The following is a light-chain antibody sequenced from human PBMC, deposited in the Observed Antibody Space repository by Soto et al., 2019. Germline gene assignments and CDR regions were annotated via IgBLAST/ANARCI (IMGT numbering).Light chain of an antibody. CDR1: QSVASNY. CDR3: QRYGGSSWT. V-gene: IGKV3-20*01. CDR2: GAS. J-gene: IGKJ1*01. Sequence: EIVLTQSPGTLSLSPGERATLSCRASQSVASNYLAWYQQKPGQAPRLLIFGASSRATGIPDKFSGSGSGTDFTLTISRLEPDDFAVYYCQRYGGSSWTFGQGTKVDIK.